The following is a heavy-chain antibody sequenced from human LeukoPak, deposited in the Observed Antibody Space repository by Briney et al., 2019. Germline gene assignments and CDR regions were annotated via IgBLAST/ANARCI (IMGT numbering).Heavy chain of an antibody. V-gene: IGHV1-69*05. CDR2: FIPIFGTA. J-gene: IGHJ5*02. CDR3: ASRPLRRIAVDTNWFDP. Sequence: ASVKVSCKASGGTFSSYAISWVRQAPGQGLEWMGRFIPIFGTANYAQKFQGRVTITTDESTSPAYMELSSLRSEDTAVYYCASRPLRRIAVDTNWFDPWGQGTLVTVSS. D-gene: IGHD6-19*01. CDR1: GGTFSSYA.